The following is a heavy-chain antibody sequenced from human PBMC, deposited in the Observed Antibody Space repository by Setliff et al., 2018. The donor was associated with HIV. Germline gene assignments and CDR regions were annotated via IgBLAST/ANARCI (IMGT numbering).Heavy chain of an antibody. CDR3: ARPYDSLYG. CDR2: IFYSGSA. CDR1: GGSISSSSYY. Sequence: SETLSLTCTVSGGSISSSSYYWGWIRQPPGKGREWIGSIFYSGSANYNPSLRSPVAISVDTSKNQFSLRLNSVTAADTAIYYCARPYDSLYGWGQGVLVTVSS. J-gene: IGHJ1*01. D-gene: IGHD3-22*01. V-gene: IGHV4-39*01.